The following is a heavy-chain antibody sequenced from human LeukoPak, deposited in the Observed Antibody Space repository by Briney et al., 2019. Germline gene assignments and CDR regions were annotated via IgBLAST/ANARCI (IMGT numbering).Heavy chain of an antibody. CDR2: IIEDGSKK. D-gene: IGHD3-10*01. J-gene: IGHJ6*02. CDR1: GFTFSSYA. Sequence: GGSLRLSCAASGFTFSSYAMCWVRQAPGKGLEWVANIIEDGSKKYYVDSVEGRFTISRDNAKNSVYLQMNSLRAEDTGLYYCARRRYGTGMDVWGQGTTVTVSS. CDR3: ARRRYGTGMDV. V-gene: IGHV3-7*01.